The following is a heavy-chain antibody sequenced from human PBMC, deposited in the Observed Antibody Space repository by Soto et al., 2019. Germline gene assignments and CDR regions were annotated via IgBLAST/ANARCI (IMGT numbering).Heavy chain of an antibody. Sequence: PSETLSLTCSVSGDSIGNSFWSWIRQPPGKGLQWIGDIDYTGRTNYNPSLKSRVTISVDMSKKQFSLELSSVTAADTAVYYCARARMYYYDTTGYFYFDPWGQGTRVTVSS. J-gene: IGHJ5*02. CDR2: IDYTGRT. D-gene: IGHD3-22*01. V-gene: IGHV4-59*01. CDR1: GDSIGNSF. CDR3: ARARMYYYDTTGYFYFDP.